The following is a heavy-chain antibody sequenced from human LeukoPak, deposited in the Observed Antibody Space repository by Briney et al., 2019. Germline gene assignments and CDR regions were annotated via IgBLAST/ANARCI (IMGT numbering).Heavy chain of an antibody. Sequence: GASVKVSCKASGYTFSYDINWVRQATGQGLEWMGWMNPNSGNTGYAQKFQGRVTITRDTSIDTAYMQLSRLRSDDTAVYYCAKDRYGDYEAPFHYYMDAWGRGTTVTVSS. CDR3: AKDRYGDYEAPFHYYMDA. CDR2: MNPNSGNT. J-gene: IGHJ6*03. D-gene: IGHD5-12*01. CDR1: GYTFSYD. V-gene: IGHV1-8*01.